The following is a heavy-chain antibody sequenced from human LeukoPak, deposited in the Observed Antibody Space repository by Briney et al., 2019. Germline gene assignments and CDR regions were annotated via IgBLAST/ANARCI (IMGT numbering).Heavy chain of an antibody. CDR3: PRVGSSGWYGWRQTNWFDP. Sequence: SETLSLTCAVYGGSFSGYYWSWIRQPPGKGLEWIGEINHSGSTNYNPSLKSRVTISVDTSKNQFSLKLSSVTAADTAVYYCPRVGSSGWYGWRQTNWFDPWGQGTLVTVSS. CDR2: INHSGST. CDR1: GGSFSGYY. D-gene: IGHD6-19*01. V-gene: IGHV4-34*01. J-gene: IGHJ5*02.